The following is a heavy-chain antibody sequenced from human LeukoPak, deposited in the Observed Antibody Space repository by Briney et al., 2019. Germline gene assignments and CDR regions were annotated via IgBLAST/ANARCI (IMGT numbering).Heavy chain of an antibody. J-gene: IGHJ4*02. V-gene: IGHV4-34*01. CDR3: ARISSYGYLGFDY. D-gene: IGHD5-18*01. Sequence: SETLSLTCAVYGGSFSGYYWSWIRQPPGKGLEWIGEINHSGSTNYNPSLKSRVTISVDTSKDQFSLKLSSVTAADTAVYYCARISSYGYLGFDYWGQGTLVTVSS. CDR1: GGSFSGYY. CDR2: INHSGST.